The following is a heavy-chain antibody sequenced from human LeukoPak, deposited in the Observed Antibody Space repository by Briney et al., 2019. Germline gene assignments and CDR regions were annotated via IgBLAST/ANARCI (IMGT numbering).Heavy chain of an antibody. V-gene: IGHV5-10-1*01. J-gene: IGHJ4*02. Sequence: GEPLRISCKGSGYSFTNYWISWVRQLPGKGLEWMGRINPSDSYTNYSPSFQGHVTISADKSISTAYVQWSSLRATDTAIYYCARHNREDFDYWGQGTLVTVSS. CDR1: GYSFTNYW. D-gene: IGHD2/OR15-2a*01. CDR3: ARHNREDFDY. CDR2: INPSDSYT.